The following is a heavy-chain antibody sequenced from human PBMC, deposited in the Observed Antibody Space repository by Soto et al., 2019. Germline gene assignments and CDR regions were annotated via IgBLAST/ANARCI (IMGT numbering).Heavy chain of an antibody. CDR3: ARPPPPEQYYYYYYMDV. CDR1: GYSFTSYW. V-gene: IGHV5-51*01. Sequence: GESLKISCKGSGYSFTSYWIGWVRQMPGKGLEWMWIIYPGDSDTRYSPSFQGQVTISADKSISTAYLQWSSLKASDTAMYYCARPPPPEQYYYYYYMDVWGKGTTVNVSS. CDR2: IYPGDSDT. J-gene: IGHJ6*03.